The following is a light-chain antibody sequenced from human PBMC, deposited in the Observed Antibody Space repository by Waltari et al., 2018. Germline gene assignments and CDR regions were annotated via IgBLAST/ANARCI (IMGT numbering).Light chain of an antibody. V-gene: IGKV1-12*01. CDR2: TAS. J-gene: IGKJ4*01. Sequence: DIQMTQSPSSVSASVGDRVTITCRASQDIGSWLAWYQQKPGKAPNLLIDTASSLESGGTSRFSGSGSGTDFTLTINSLRPEDFATYSCLQVSSFPVTFGGGTKVEV. CDR1: QDIGSW. CDR3: LQVSSFPVT.